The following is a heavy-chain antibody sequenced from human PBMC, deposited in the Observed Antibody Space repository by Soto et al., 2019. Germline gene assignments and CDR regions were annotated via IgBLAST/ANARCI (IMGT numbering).Heavy chain of an antibody. Sequence: GFPRVLCCASGFRFSDLGMSWVRQAPRKGLEWVSVISESGGSTHYADSVRGRFTVSRDNSKNSLSLRMNSLRDEDTAVYFCAKRSPYSSGWYSPIFDYWGQGGLVTVSS. J-gene: IGHJ4*02. CDR2: ISESGGST. CDR3: AKRSPYSSGWYSPIFDY. V-gene: IGHV3-23*01. CDR1: GFRFSDLG. D-gene: IGHD6-13*01.